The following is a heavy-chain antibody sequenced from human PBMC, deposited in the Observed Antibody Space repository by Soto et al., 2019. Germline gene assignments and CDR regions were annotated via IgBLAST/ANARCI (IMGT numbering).Heavy chain of an antibody. D-gene: IGHD3-3*01. Sequence: GSLRLSCSASGFSFSDSAMHWVRQAPGKRLEYVSAISTNGRSTYYADSMKGRFTTSRDNSKNTLHLQMSSLRAEDTAVYYCLRDIFGVVIFDSWGQGTPVTVSS. CDR2: ISTNGRST. J-gene: IGHJ4*02. CDR1: GFSFSDSA. V-gene: IGHV3-64D*06. CDR3: LRDIFGVVIFDS.